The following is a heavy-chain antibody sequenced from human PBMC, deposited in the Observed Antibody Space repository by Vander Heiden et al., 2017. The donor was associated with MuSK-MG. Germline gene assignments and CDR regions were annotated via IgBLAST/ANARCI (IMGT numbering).Heavy chain of an antibody. V-gene: IGHV1-2*02. CDR1: GPTLIDYY. CDR2: IDGKGGT. CDR3: AREGGAETTAVSENWFGP. Sequence: QVQLVQSGAEVKKPGASVRVSCTGFGPTLIDYYIHWVRQAPGQGLEVVGWIDGKGGTDYAEKFRGRVTLTRDTSINTVYMELTGLQSDDTAMYYCAREGGAETTAVSENWFGPWGQGALVTVSS. J-gene: IGHJ5*02. D-gene: IGHD6-19*01.